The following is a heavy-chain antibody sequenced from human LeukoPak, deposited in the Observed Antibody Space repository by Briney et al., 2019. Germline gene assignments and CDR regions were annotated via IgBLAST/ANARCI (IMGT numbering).Heavy chain of an antibody. V-gene: IGHV4-4*02. J-gene: IGHJ6*03. CDR1: GYSISNGYW. D-gene: IGHD2-2*01. CDR2: IYHSGST. CDR3: RGGCSSTSCPSPHYYYYMDV. Sequence: SETLSLTCAVSGYSISNGYWWSWVRQPPGKGLEWIGEIYHSGSTYYNPSLKSRVTISVDRSKNQFSLKLSSVTAADTAVYYCRGGCSSTSCPSPHYYYYMDVWGKGTTVTVSS.